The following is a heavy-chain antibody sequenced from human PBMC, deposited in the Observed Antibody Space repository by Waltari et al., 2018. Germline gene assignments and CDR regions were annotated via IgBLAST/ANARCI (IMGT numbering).Heavy chain of an antibody. CDR2: TYYRSKWYN. D-gene: IGHD3-10*01. J-gene: IGHJ2*01. CDR3: ARESFVWYFDL. V-gene: IGHV6-1*01. Sequence: WIRQSPSRGLEWLGRTYYRSKWYNDYAVSVKSRITINPDTSKNQFSLQLNSVTPEDTAVYYCARESFVWYFDLWGRGTLVTVSS.